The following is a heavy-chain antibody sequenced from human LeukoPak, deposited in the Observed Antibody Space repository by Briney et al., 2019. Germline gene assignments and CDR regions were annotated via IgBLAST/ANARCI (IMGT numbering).Heavy chain of an antibody. CDR1: GFPFGNFR. D-gene: IGHD6-25*01. CDR3: ATDVTGSEDR. V-gene: IGHV3-74*01. J-gene: IGHJ5*02. Sequence: GGSLRLSCVVSGFPFGNFRMHWVRQVPGKGLVWVARMDTDGRTTDYADSVKGRFTTSRDNARNTLYLQMRSLRADDTALYYCATDVTGSEDRWGQGTLVTVSS. CDR2: MDTDGRTT.